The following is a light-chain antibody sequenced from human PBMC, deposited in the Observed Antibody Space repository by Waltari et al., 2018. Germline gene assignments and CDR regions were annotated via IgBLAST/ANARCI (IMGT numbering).Light chain of an antibody. J-gene: IGKJ1*01. CDR2: GAS. V-gene: IGKV3-20*01. CDR1: QSVSSSY. Sequence: EIVLTQSPGTLSLSPGERGTLSCRASQSVSSSYLAWYQQKPGQAPRLHIYGASSRATGIPDRFSGSGSGTDFTLTISRLEPEDFAVYYCQQYGDSRTFGQGTKVEIK. CDR3: QQYGDSRT.